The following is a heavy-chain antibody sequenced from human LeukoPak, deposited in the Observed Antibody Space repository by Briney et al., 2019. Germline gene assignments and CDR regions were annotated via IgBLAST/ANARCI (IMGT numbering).Heavy chain of an antibody. CDR3: ATRKVVDSSGWYFHFDY. D-gene: IGHD6-19*01. Sequence: SVKVSCKASGGTFSSYAISWVRQAPGQGLEWMGGIIPIFGTANYAQKFQGRVTITADESTSTAYMELSSLRSEDTAVYYCATRKVVDSSGWYFHFDYWGQGTLVTVSS. CDR2: IIPIFGTA. V-gene: IGHV1-69*01. CDR1: GGTFSSYA. J-gene: IGHJ4*02.